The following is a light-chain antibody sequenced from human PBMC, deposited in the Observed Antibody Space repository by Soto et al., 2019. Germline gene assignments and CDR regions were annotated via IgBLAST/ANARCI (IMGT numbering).Light chain of an antibody. CDR3: KQYNNWPYT. V-gene: IGKV3-15*01. Sequence: EIVMTQSPANLSVSPGERATLSCRASQSVSSNLAWYQQKPGQAPRLLIYGASTRATGIPARFSGSGSGTDSTVNISSLKSYNFTVDYCKQYNNWPYTFGQGTKLENK. J-gene: IGKJ2*01. CDR2: GAS. CDR1: QSVSSN.